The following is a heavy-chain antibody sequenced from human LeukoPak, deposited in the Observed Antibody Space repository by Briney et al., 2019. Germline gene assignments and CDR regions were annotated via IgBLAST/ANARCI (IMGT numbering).Heavy chain of an antibody. V-gene: IGHV3-23*01. CDR3: ARDYADYVGYFFFDY. CDR1: GFTFSSYA. Sequence: GGSLRLSCAASGFTFSSYAMSWVRQAPGKGLEWVSSISGGGETTYYADSAKGRFTISRDNSQNTLYLQMYSLRAEDTAVYYCARDYADYVGYFFFDYWGQGTLVTVSS. CDR2: ISGGGETT. D-gene: IGHD4-17*01. J-gene: IGHJ4*02.